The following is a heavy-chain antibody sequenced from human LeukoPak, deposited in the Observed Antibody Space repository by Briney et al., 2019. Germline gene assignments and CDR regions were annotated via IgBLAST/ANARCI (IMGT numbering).Heavy chain of an antibody. CDR2: IRYDGSNK. J-gene: IGHJ4*02. D-gene: IGHD3-22*01. Sequence: GGSLRLSCAASGFTFSSYGMHWVRQAPGRGLEWVAFIRYDGSNKYYADSVKGRFTISRDNSKNTLYLQMNSLRAEDTAVYYCAKNGGSGSSPLFDYWGQGTLVTVSS. V-gene: IGHV3-30*02. CDR1: GFTFSSYG. CDR3: AKNGGSGSSPLFDY.